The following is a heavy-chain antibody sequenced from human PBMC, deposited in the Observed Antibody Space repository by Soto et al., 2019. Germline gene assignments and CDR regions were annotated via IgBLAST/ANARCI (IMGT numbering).Heavy chain of an antibody. Sequence: QVQLVQSGAEVKKPGSSVKVSCKASGCTFSSYAISWVRQAPGQGLEWMGGIIPIFGTANYAQKFKGRVTITEDESTSTGYMELSSLRSEDTAVYYCARETAVAGNGPCFDYWGQGTLVTVSS. CDR1: GCTFSSYA. CDR2: IIPIFGTA. V-gene: IGHV1-69*01. CDR3: ARETAVAGNGPCFDY. D-gene: IGHD6-19*01. J-gene: IGHJ4*02.